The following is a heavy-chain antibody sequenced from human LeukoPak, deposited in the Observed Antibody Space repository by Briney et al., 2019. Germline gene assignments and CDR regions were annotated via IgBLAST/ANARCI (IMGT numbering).Heavy chain of an antibody. Sequence: ASVKVSCKASGYTFTGYYMHWVRQAPGQGLEWMGWINPNSGGTNYAQKFQGRVTMTMDTSISTAYMELSRLRSDDTAVYYCARGVRRDVVPAAIRPPEYWGQGTLVTVSS. CDR2: INPNSGGT. D-gene: IGHD2-2*01. CDR3: ARGVRRDVVPAAIRPPEY. J-gene: IGHJ4*02. V-gene: IGHV1-2*02. CDR1: GYTFTGYY.